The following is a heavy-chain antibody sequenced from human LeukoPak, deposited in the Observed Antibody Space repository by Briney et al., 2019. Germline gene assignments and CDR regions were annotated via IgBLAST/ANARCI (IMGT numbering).Heavy chain of an antibody. V-gene: IGHV4-39*01. CDR3: ARAYYYDSSGHWPYYFDY. CDR1: GGSISSSSYY. Sequence: SETLSLTCTVSGGSISSSSYYWGWIRQPPGKGLEWIGSIYYSGSTYYNPSLKSRVTISVDTSKNQFSLKLSSVTAADTAVYYCARAYYYDSSGHWPYYFDYWPGNPGHRLL. J-gene: IGHJ4*02. CDR2: IYYSGST. D-gene: IGHD3-22*01.